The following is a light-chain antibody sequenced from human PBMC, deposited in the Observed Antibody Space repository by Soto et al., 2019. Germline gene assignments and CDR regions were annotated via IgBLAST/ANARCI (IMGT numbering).Light chain of an antibody. CDR2: GAS. CDR1: ESVSIN. Sequence: EIVMTQSPATLSVSPGERATLSCRASESVSINLALYQQRPGQAPRLLIYGASTRATGIPARFSGSGSGTALSLTTSSLQPEDVVVYYCQQYNNRPLRTFGEGTKVDIK. J-gene: IGKJ4*01. CDR3: QQYNNRPLRT. V-gene: IGKV3-15*01.